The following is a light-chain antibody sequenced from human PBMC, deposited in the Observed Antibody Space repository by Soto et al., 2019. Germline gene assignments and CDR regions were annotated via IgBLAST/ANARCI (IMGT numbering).Light chain of an antibody. Sequence: EFVLTQSPGTLSLSPGERATLSCRASQSVINNYLAWYQQKPGQAPRLLIYGASSRATGIPDRFSGSGSGTDFTLTISRLEPEDFPVYYCQQYGSSPPYIFGQGTRLDIK. CDR3: QQYGSSPPYI. CDR2: GAS. V-gene: IGKV3-20*01. J-gene: IGKJ2*01. CDR1: QSVINNY.